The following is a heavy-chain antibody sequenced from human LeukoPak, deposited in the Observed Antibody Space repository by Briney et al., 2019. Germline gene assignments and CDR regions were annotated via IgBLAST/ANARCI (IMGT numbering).Heavy chain of an antibody. CDR1: GDSISTYY. V-gene: IGHV4-59*12. D-gene: IGHD3-9*01. J-gene: IGHJ5*02. CDR3: ARDIYDSGNWFDP. Sequence: PSETLSLTCTVSGDSISTYYWSWIRQPPGKGLEWIGSIYYSGSTYYNPSLKSRVTISVDTSKNQFSLKLSSVTAADTAVYYCARDIYDSGNWFDPWGQGTLVTVSS. CDR2: IYYSGST.